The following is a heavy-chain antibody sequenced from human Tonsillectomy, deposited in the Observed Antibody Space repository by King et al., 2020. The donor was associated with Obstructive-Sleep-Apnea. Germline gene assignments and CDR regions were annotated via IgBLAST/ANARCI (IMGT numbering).Heavy chain of an antibody. Sequence: VQLVESGGGVVQPGRSLRLSCAASGFTFSSYGMHWVRQAPGKGLEWVAVIWYDGSNKYYADSVKGRFTISRDNSKNTLYLQMNSLRAEDTAVYYCARDRVDCSSTSCYAALWFDPWGQGTLVTVSS. CDR2: IWYDGSNK. CDR1: GFTFSSYG. D-gene: IGHD2-2*01. J-gene: IGHJ5*02. CDR3: ARDRVDCSSTSCYAALWFDP. V-gene: IGHV3-33*01.